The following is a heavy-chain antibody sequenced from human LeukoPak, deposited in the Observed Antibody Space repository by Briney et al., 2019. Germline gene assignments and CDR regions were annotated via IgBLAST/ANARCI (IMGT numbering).Heavy chain of an antibody. CDR1: GFTFSSYN. CDR3: ARGSKPIGY. CDR2: ITSSRTYI. J-gene: IGHJ4*02. V-gene: IGHV3-21*01. Sequence: GGSLRLSCEASGFTFSSYNMNWFRQAPGKGLKWVSSITSSRTYIYYADSVKGRFTISRDNAKNSVYLQMNSLRAEDTAVYYCARGSKPIGYLGQGTLVTVTS. D-gene: IGHD3-10*01.